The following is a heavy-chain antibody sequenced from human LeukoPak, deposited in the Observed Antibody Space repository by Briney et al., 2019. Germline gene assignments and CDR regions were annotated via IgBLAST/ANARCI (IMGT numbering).Heavy chain of an antibody. V-gene: IGHV1-46*01. CDR1: GYSFTSHY. CDR3: ARGGFGLGVGTTRGLNWFDP. Sequence: ASVKVSCKSSGYSFTSHYIHWVRQAPGQGLEWMGRINPNGGSTTSAPKFQGRVTTTRDTSTSTVYMELRSLRSEDTAVYYCARGGFGLGVGTTRGLNWFDPWGQGTLVTVSS. D-gene: IGHD1-26*01. J-gene: IGHJ5*02. CDR2: INPNGGST.